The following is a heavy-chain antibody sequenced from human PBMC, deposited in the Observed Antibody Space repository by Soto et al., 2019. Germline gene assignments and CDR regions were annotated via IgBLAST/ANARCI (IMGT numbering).Heavy chain of an antibody. V-gene: IGHV4-30-2*03. D-gene: IGHD4-17*01. CDR2: IYHSGST. Sequence: PSETLSLTCTVSGGSISSGGYSWSWIRQPPGKGLECIGYIYHSGSTYYNPSLKSRVTISVDTSKNQFSLKLSSVTAADTAVYHCANSYGDSVSSWGKEPLVTSPQ. CDR1: GGSISSGGYS. J-gene: IGHJ5*02. CDR3: ANSYGDSVSS.